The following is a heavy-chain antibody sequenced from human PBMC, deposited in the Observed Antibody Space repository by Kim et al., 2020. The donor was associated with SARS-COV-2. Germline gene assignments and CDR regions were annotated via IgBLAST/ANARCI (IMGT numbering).Heavy chain of an antibody. V-gene: IGHV4-39*07. D-gene: IGHD2-15*01. CDR3: ARDLGGYCSGGSCYSGYYYYGMDV. J-gene: IGHJ6*02. CDR2: IYYSGST. CDR1: GGSISSSSYY. Sequence: SETLSLTCTVSGGSISSSSYYWGWIRQPPGKGLEWIGSIYYSGSTYYNPSLKSRVTISVDTSKNQFSLKLSSVTAADTAVYYCARDLGGYCSGGSCYSGYYYYGMDVWGQGTTVTVSS.